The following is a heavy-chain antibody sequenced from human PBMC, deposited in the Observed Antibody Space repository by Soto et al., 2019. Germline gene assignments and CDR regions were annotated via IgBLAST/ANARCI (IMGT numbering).Heavy chain of an antibody. Sequence: PSETLSLTCTVSGGSISSYYWSWIRQPPGRGLEWIGYIYYSGSTNYNPSLKSRVTISVDTSKNQFSLKLSSVTAADTAVYYCARGPGGAVAGKSRSRTFDYWGQGTLVTVSS. V-gene: IGHV4-59*01. CDR2: IYYSGST. D-gene: IGHD6-19*01. J-gene: IGHJ4*02. CDR3: ARGPGGAVAGKSRSRTFDY. CDR1: GGSISSYY.